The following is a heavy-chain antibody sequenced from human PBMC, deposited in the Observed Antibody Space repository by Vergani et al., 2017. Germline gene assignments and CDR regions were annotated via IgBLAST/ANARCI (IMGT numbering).Heavy chain of an antibody. CDR3: ARGEGLRLGELSEFFDY. D-gene: IGHD3-16*02. CDR2: ISAYNGNT. V-gene: IGHV1-18*01. J-gene: IGHJ4*02. CDR1: GYTFTSYG. Sequence: QVQLVQSGAEVKKPGASVTVSCKASGYTFTSYGISWVRQAPGQGLEWVGWISAYNGNTNYAQKLQGRVTMTTDTSTSTAYLELRSLRSDDTAVYYCARGEGLRLGELSEFFDYWGQGTLVTVSA.